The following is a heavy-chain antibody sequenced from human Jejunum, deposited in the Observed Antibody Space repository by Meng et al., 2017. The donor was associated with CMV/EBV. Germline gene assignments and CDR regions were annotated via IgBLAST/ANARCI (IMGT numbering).Heavy chain of an antibody. D-gene: IGHD2-15*01. CDR3: AKDRAHSTPGPLFLYYYGMDV. J-gene: IGHJ6*02. Sequence: AMTWVRQAPGKGLEWVSTIDGGGGDTYYADSVKGRSTISRDNSKDTLYLQMNSLRPEDTAVYYCAKDRAHSTPGPLFLYYYGMDVWGQGTTVAVSS. V-gene: IGHV3-23*01. CDR1: A. CDR2: IDGGGGDT.